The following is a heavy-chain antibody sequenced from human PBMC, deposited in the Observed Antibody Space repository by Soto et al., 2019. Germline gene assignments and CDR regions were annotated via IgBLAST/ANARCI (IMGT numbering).Heavy chain of an antibody. CDR1: GDSITASYSN. D-gene: IGHD3-10*02. CDR3: AKLVRDDVRRSDLDH. CDR2: FYYSGTT. Sequence: KPSETLSLTCTVPGDSITASYSNWAWIRQPPGKGLEWIGTFYYSGTTSQNPPLRSRITISGDTSRNQCSLNLRSVTAADSGVYYCAKLVRDDVRRSDLDHWGQGTLVTVSS. J-gene: IGHJ4*02. V-gene: IGHV4-39*01.